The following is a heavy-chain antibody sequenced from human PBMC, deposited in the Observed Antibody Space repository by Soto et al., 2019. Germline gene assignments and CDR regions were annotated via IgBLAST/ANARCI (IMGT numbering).Heavy chain of an antibody. V-gene: IGHV1-2*02. CDR3: ARPTRGYSGYGPHYYYYGMDV. J-gene: IGHJ6*02. CDR1: GYTFTGYY. CDR2: INPNSGGT. D-gene: IGHD5-12*01. Sequence: VASVKVSCKASGYTFTGYYMHWVRQAPGQGLEWMGWINPNSGGTNYAQKFQGRVTMTRDTSISTAYMELSRLRSDDTAVYYCARPTRGYSGYGPHYYYYGMDVWGQGTTVTVSS.